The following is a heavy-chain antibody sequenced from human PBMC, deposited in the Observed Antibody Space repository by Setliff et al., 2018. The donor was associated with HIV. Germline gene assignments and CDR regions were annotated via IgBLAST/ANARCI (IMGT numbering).Heavy chain of an antibody. J-gene: IGHJ4*02. CDR1: GGSISSYY. CDR2: IFYSGST. CDR3: ARGYASGYDAYGY. V-gene: IGHV4-59*12. D-gene: IGHD5-12*01. Sequence: SLTCTVSGGSISSYYWSWIRQPPGEGLEWIGYIFYSGSTNYNPSLKSRVTISLDTSKNQFSLKLTSVNAADTAVYYCARGYASGYDAYGYWGQGTLVTVSS.